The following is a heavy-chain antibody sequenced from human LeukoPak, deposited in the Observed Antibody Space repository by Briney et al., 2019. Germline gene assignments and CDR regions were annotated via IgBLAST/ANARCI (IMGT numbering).Heavy chain of an antibody. Sequence: SETLSLTCAVSGGSISSSNWWSWVRQPPGKGLEWIGEIYHSGSTNYNPSLKSRVTISVDKSKNQFSLKLSSVTAADTAVCYCARDHDYGDYAYYYYYGMDVWGQGTTVTVSS. CDR2: IYHSGST. J-gene: IGHJ6*02. CDR1: GGSISSSNW. CDR3: ARDHDYGDYAYYYYYGMDV. D-gene: IGHD4-17*01. V-gene: IGHV4-4*02.